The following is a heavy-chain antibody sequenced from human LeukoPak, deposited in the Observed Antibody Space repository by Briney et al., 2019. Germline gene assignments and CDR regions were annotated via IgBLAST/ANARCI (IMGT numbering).Heavy chain of an antibody. J-gene: IGHJ6*03. D-gene: IGHD2-2*01. Sequence: PETLSLTCTVSGYSISSGYYWGWIRQPPGKGLEWIGSIYYSGSTYYNPSLKSRVTISVDTSKNQFSLKLRSVTAADTAVYYCARRIGGVVPAASSMWYYYYMDVWGKGTTVTVSS. CDR3: ARRIGGVVPAASSMWYYYYMDV. V-gene: IGHV4-38-2*02. CDR1: GYSISSGYY. CDR2: IYYSGST.